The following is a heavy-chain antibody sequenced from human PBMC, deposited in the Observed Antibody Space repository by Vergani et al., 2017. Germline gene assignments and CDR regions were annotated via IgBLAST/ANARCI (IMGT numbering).Heavy chain of an antibody. CDR2: ISGGGGST. V-gene: IGHV3-23*01. CDR1: GFTFSSYA. D-gene: IGHD3-10*01. CDR3: ARDLLSSRRLWYFDL. J-gene: IGHJ2*01. Sequence: EVQLLESGGGLVQPGGSLRLSCAASGFTFSSYAMSWVRQAPGKGLEWVSAISGGGGSTYYADSVKGRFTISRDNSKNTLYLQMNSLRAEDTAVYYCARDLLSSRRLWYFDLWGRGTLVTVSS.